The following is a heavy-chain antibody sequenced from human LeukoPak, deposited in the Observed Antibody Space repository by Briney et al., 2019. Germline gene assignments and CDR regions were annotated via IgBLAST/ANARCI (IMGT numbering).Heavy chain of an antibody. CDR2: MSYDGSNK. CDR3: ARDRTAASWSGSFDY. D-gene: IGHD3/OR15-3a*01. J-gene: IGHJ4*02. CDR1: GFTFSNYD. Sequence: GGSLRLSCAASGFTFSNYDMHWVRQAPGKGLEWVAVMSYDGSNKYYADSVKGRFTISRDNSKDTLYLQMSSLRTEDTAVYYCARDRTAASWSGSFDYWGQGTLVTVSS. V-gene: IGHV3-30-3*01.